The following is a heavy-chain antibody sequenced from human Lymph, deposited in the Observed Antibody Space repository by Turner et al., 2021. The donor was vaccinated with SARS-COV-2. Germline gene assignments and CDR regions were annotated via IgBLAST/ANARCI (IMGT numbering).Heavy chain of an antibody. CDR2: ISYDGSNK. CDR1: GFTFSTYA. V-gene: IGHV3-30*04. Sequence: QVHLVESGGGVVQPGRSLRLSCSASGFTFSTYAIYWVRQAPGKGLDWVAVISYDGSNKYYADSVKGRFTISRDNSKNTLYLQMNSLRAEDTAVYYCARYASGGYFYYGMDVWGQGTTVTVSS. J-gene: IGHJ6*02. D-gene: IGHD3-10*01. CDR3: ARYASGGYFYYGMDV.